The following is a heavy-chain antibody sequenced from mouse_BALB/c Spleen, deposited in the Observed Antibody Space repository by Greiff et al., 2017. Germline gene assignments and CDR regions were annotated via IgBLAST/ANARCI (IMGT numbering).Heavy chain of an antibody. D-gene: IGHD2-3*01. J-gene: IGHJ2*01. Sequence: EVHLVESGGGLVQPGGSRKLSCAASGFTFSSFGMHWVRQAPEKGLEWVAYISSGSSTIYYADTVKGRFTISRDNPKNTLFLQMTSLRSEDTAMYYCARQIYDGYLDYWGQGTTLTVSS. CDR1: GFTFSSFG. CDR2: ISSGSSTI. CDR3: ARQIYDGYLDY. V-gene: IGHV5-17*02.